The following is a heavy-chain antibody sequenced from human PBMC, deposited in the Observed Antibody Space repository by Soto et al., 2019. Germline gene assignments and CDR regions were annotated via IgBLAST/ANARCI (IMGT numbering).Heavy chain of an antibody. CDR3: ARGLYGSGSPVYGMDV. J-gene: IGHJ6*02. CDR2: INHSGST. D-gene: IGHD3-10*01. V-gene: IGHV4-34*01. CDR1: GGSFSGYY. Sequence: PSETLSLTCAVYGGSFSGYYRSWIRQPPGKGLEWIGEINHSGSTNYNPSLKSRVTISVDTSKNQFSLKLSSVTAADTAVYYCARGLYGSGSPVYGMDVWGQGTTVTVSS.